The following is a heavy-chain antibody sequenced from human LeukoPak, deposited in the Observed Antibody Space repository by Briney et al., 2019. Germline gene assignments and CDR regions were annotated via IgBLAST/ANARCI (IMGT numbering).Heavy chain of an antibody. CDR1: GFTFSSYS. D-gene: IGHD3-10*01. CDR2: ISSSSSYI. CDR3: ASYGSGSYYYFDY. V-gene: IGHV3-21*01. J-gene: IGHJ4*02. Sequence: TGGSLRLSCAASGFTFSSYSMNWVRQAPGKGLEWVSSISSSSSYIYYADSVKGRFTISRDNAKNSLYLQMNSLRAEDTAVYYCASYGSGSYYYFDYWGQGTLVTVSS.